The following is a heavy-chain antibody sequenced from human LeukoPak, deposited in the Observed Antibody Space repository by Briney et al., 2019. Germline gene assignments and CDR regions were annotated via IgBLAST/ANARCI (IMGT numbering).Heavy chain of an antibody. CDR1: GFSLSSYD. Sequence: GGSLRLSCAASGFSLSSYDMNWVRQAPGKGLEWVSSISTTSTYIYYRYSVKGRFTISRDNARNSLYLQMNGLRAEDTAVYYCVRADCFNSTCYLRSSWFDPWGQGTLVTVSS. D-gene: IGHD2-21*01. CDR2: ISTTSTYI. V-gene: IGHV3-21*01. J-gene: IGHJ5*02. CDR3: VRADCFNSTCYLRSSWFDP.